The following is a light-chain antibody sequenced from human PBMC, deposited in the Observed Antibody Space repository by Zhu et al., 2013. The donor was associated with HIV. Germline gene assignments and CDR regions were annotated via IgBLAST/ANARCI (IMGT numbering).Light chain of an antibody. CDR2: EVS. CDR1: SSDVGSFNL. J-gene: IGLJ2*01. V-gene: IGLV2-23*02. Sequence: QSALTQPASVSGSPGQSITISCTGTSSDVGSFNLVSWYQQHPGKAPKLIIYEVSYRPSGVSNRFSGSKSGNTASLTISGLQAGDEAYYYCSSYGGSNNLIFGGGTKLTVL. CDR3: SSYGGSNNLI.